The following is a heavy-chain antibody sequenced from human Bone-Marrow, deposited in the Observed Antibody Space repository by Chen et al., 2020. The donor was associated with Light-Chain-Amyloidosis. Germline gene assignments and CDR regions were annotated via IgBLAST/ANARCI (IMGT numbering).Heavy chain of an antibody. V-gene: IGHV1-24*01. J-gene: IGHJ4*02. CDR1: GYSLTALA. CDR2: FAPEDAKT. CDR3: ATGPQHTITPHF. Sequence: QVHLVQSGAEVKKPGASVKVPCKISGYSLTALAIHWVRQAPGKGLEWMGGFAPEDAKTTLAQKFQGRVTVTEDTSADTAYLQLSSLRSEDTAVYYCATGPQHTITPHFWGQGTLVTVSS. D-gene: IGHD1-20*01.